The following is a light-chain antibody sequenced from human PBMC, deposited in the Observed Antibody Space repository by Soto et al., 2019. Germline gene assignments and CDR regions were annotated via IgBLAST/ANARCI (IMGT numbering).Light chain of an antibody. J-gene: IGKJ1*01. CDR3: QQYGSSLRT. Sequence: EIVLTQSPGTLSLSPGERATLSCRASQSVSSSYLAWYQQKPGQAPRLLIYGASSRATGIPDRFSGSGSGTAFTLNSSRLDPEEFALYYCQQYGSSLRTIGKGTKVEIK. CDR2: GAS. V-gene: IGKV3-20*01. CDR1: QSVSSSY.